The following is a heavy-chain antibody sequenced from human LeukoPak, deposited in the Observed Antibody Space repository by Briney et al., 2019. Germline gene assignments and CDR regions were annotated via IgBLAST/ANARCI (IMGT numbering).Heavy chain of an antibody. Sequence: GGSLRLSCAASGFTFSSYEMNWVRQAPGKGLEWVSYISSSGSTIYYADSVKGRFTISRDNAENSLYLQMNSLRAEDTAVYYCARVYYYDSSGFQPWGQGTLVTVSS. CDR1: GFTFSSYE. CDR2: ISSSGSTI. V-gene: IGHV3-48*03. D-gene: IGHD3-22*01. J-gene: IGHJ1*01. CDR3: ARVYYYDSSGFQP.